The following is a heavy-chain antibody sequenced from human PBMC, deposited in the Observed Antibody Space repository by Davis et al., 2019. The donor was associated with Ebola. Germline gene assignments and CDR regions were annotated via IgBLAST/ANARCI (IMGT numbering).Heavy chain of an antibody. D-gene: IGHD3-10*01. CDR1: GYTFTSYG. CDR3: ARGITMVQGVSWFDP. Sequence: AASVKVSCKASGYTFTSYGISWVRQAPGQGLEWMGGIIPIFGTANYAQKFQGRVTITADKSTSTAYMELRSLRSDDTAVYYCARGITMVQGVSWFDPWGQGTLVTVSS. J-gene: IGHJ5*02. V-gene: IGHV1-69*06. CDR2: IIPIFGTA.